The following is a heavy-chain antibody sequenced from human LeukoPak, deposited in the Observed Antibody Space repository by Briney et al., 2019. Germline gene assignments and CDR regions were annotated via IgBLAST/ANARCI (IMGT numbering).Heavy chain of an antibody. D-gene: IGHD3-22*01. CDR3: ARDPNYDSSGYYPLDY. Sequence: GGSLRLSCAASGFTFSSYSMNWVRQAPGKGLEWVPSISSSSSYIYYADSVKGRFTISRDNAKNSLYLQMNSLRAEDTAVYYCARDPNYDSSGYYPLDYWGQGTLVTVSS. CDR2: ISSSSSYI. J-gene: IGHJ4*02. V-gene: IGHV3-21*01. CDR1: GFTFSSYS.